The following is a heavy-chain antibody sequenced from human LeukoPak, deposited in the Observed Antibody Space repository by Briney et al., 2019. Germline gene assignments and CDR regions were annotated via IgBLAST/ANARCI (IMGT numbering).Heavy chain of an antibody. D-gene: IGHD3-22*01. CDR3: AKRRYDSSGHFDS. CDR1: GFTVSDYS. Sequence: GGSLRLSCAASGFTVSDYSMSWVRQAPGKGLEWVSAISGSRSYTDYADSVKGRFTISKDNSKNTLYMRMSSLRAEDTAVYYCAKRRYDSSGHFDSWGQGTLVTVSS. J-gene: IGHJ4*02. V-gene: IGHV3-23*01. CDR2: ISGSRSYT.